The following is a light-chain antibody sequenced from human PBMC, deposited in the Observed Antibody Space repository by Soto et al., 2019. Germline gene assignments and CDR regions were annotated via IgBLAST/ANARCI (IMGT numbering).Light chain of an antibody. CDR3: QHYNSYLWT. Sequence: DIQMTQSPSTLSASVGDRVTITCRASQYITTWLAWYQQKPGKAPKLLIQKASSLESGVPSRFSGSGSGTEFTLTISSLQPDDFATYYCQHYNSYLWTFGQGTKVEIK. CDR2: KAS. CDR1: QYITTW. V-gene: IGKV1-5*03. J-gene: IGKJ1*01.